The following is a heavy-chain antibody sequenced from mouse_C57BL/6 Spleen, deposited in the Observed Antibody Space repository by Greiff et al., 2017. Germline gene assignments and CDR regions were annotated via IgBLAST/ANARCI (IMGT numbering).Heavy chain of an antibody. CDR2: INPNNGGT. CDR1: GYTFTDYN. Sequence: EVQLQQSGPELVKPGASVKMSCKASGYTFTDYNMHWVKQSHGKSLEWIGYINPNNGGTSYNQKFKGKATLTVNKSSSTAYMELRSLTSEDSAVYYCAREDYSNYSWFAYWGQGTLVTVSA. D-gene: IGHD2-5*01. CDR3: AREDYSNYSWFAY. V-gene: IGHV1-22*01. J-gene: IGHJ3*01.